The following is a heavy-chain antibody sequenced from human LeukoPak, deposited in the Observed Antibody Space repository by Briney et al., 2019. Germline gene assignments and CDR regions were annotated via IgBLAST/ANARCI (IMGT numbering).Heavy chain of an antibody. J-gene: IGHJ4*02. CDR2: IKSDGSST. D-gene: IGHD5-18*01. CDR3: ARQPRGDTTMVPGSY. CDR1: GFTFSSYW. V-gene: IGHV3-74*01. Sequence: GGSLRLSCAASGFTFSSYWMHWVRQVPGKGLVWVSRIKSDGSSTSYADSVKGRFTISRDNAKNTLYLQMNSLRAEDTAVYYCARQPRGDTTMVPGSYWGQGTLVTVPS.